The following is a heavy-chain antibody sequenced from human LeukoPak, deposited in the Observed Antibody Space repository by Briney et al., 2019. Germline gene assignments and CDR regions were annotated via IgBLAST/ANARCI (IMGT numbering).Heavy chain of an antibody. CDR2: ISGSGGST. CDR1: GFTFSSYG. V-gene: IGHV3-23*01. J-gene: IGHJ4*02. D-gene: IGHD3-9*01. Sequence: PGGSLRLSCAASGFTFSSYGMSWVRQAPGKGLEWVSAISGSGGSTYYADSVKGRFTISRDNSKNSLYLQMNSLRAEDTALYYCAKDYDLLTGYYLDYWGQGTLVTVSS. CDR3: AKDYDLLTGYYLDY.